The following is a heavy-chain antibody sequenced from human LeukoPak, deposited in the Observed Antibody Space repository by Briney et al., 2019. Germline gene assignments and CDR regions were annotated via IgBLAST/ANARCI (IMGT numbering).Heavy chain of an antibody. J-gene: IGHJ4*02. D-gene: IGHD3-9*01. Sequence: SETLSLTCTVSGGSISSYYWSWIRQPPGKGLEWIGYIYYSGSTNYNPSLKSRVTISVDTSKKQFSLKLSSVTAADTAVYYCARVHYDILTGYPNFDYWGQGTLVTVSS. V-gene: IGHV4-59*01. CDR1: GGSISSYY. CDR2: IYYSGST. CDR3: ARVHYDILTGYPNFDY.